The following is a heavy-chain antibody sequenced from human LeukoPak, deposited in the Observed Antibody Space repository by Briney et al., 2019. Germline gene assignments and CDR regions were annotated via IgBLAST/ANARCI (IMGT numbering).Heavy chain of an antibody. D-gene: IGHD3-10*01. V-gene: IGHV1-2*02. CDR3: ATPRSAYYHYFDY. CDR2: INPNSGGT. Sequence: ASVKVSCKASGYTFTGYYMHWVRQAPGQGLEWMGWINPNSGGTNYAQKFQGRVTMTRDTSISTASMELSRLRSDDTAVYYCATPRSAYYHYFDYWGQGSLVTVSS. J-gene: IGHJ4*02. CDR1: GYTFTGYY.